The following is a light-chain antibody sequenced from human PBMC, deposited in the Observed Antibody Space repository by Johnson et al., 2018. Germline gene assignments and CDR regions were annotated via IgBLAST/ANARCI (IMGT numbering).Light chain of an antibody. CDR2: ENT. V-gene: IGLV1-51*02. J-gene: IGLJ1*01. CDR3: GTWNSRLSAGNV. Sequence: QSVLTQPPSVSAAPGQKVTISCSGGSSNIGNNYVSWYQQLPGTAPKLLIYENTKRPSGITDRFSGSKSGTSATLGITGLQTGDQADYYCGTWNSRLSAGNVFGTGTKVTVL. CDR1: SSNIGNNY.